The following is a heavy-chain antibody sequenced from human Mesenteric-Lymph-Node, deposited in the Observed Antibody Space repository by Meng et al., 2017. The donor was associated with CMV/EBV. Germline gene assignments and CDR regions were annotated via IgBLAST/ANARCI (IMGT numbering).Heavy chain of an antibody. Sequence: GESLKISCAASGFTFSSYDMHWVRQATGKGLEWASAIGTAGDTYYPGSVKGRFTISRENAKNSLYLQMNSLRAGDTAVYYCARVKAAWRSIYGMDVWGQGTTVTVSS. J-gene: IGHJ6*02. CDR3: ARVKAAWRSIYGMDV. V-gene: IGHV3-13*01. CDR2: IGTAGDT. CDR1: GFTFSSYD. D-gene: IGHD1-1*01.